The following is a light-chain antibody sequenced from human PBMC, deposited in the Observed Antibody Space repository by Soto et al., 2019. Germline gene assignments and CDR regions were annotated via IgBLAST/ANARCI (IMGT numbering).Light chain of an antibody. J-gene: IGLJ1*01. CDR1: SNDIGAYNY. Sequence: QSVLTQPPAASGSPGQSVTISCTGTSNDIGAYNYVSWYQQRPGKAPKLLIYEVFRRPSGVPDRFSASKSGNTASLSVSWLQPEDEADYYCSSYAGRETGVFGTGTKVTVL. V-gene: IGLV2-8*01. CDR2: EVF. CDR3: SSYAGRETGV.